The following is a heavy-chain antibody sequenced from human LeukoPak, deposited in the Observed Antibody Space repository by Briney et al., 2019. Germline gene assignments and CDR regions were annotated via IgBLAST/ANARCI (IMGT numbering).Heavy chain of an antibody. CDR2: IKQDGSEK. Sequence: GRSLRLSCAASGFTFSSYWMSWVRQAPGKGLEWVANIKQDGSEKYYVDSVKGRFTNSRDNVENSMFLQMNSLRAEDTAVYYCVRDGRSGWHFDYWGQGALVTVSS. D-gene: IGHD6-19*01. J-gene: IGHJ4*02. V-gene: IGHV3-7*01. CDR3: VRDGRSGWHFDY. CDR1: GFTFSSYW.